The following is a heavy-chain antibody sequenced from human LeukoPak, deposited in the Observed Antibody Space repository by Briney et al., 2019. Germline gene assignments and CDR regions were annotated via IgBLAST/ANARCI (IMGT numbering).Heavy chain of an antibody. CDR3: ARDFRGIVVVPAATTFIDH. J-gene: IGHJ4*02. D-gene: IGHD2-2*01. Sequence: GGSLRLSCAASGFTFSDYYMSWIRQAPGKGLEWVSYISSSGSTIYYADSVKGRFTISRDNAKNSLYLQMNSLRAEDTAVYYCARDFRGIVVVPAATTFIDHWGQGTLVTVSS. V-gene: IGHV3-11*04. CDR1: GFTFSDYY. CDR2: ISSSGSTI.